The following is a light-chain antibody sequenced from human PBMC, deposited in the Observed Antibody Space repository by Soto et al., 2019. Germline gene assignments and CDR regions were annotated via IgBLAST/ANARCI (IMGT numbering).Light chain of an antibody. CDR2: GAS. CDR1: QSISSSY. V-gene: IGKV3-20*01. J-gene: IGKJ1*01. CDR3: QHYGSSPT. Sequence: GVTKSPGTVSLPPGERATLSCGASQSISSSYLAWYQQKPGPAPRLLLYGASNRATGIPDRFSGSGSGTDFTLTISRLEPEDFAVYYCQHYGSSPTFGQGTKAAIK.